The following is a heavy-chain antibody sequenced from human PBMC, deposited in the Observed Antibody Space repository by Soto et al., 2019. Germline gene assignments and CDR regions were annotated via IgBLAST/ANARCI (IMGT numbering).Heavy chain of an antibody. CDR1: GGSVNSGSYY. D-gene: IGHD1-26*01. CDR2: ISNSGST. V-gene: IGHV4-61*01. Sequence: SETLSLTCTVSGGSVNSGSYYWSWIRQPPGKGLEWIGYISNSGSTNYNPSLKSRITISVDTSKSQFSLKLGSVTAADTAVYYCARGADGRYHHYGMDVWGQGTTVTVSS. J-gene: IGHJ6*02. CDR3: ARGADGRYHHYGMDV.